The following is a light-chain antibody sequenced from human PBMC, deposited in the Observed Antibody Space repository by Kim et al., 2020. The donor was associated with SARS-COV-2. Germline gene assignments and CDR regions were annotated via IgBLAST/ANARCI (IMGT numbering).Light chain of an antibody. CDR1: QSISTW. CDR2: KAS. J-gene: IGKJ1*01. V-gene: IGKV1-5*03. CDR3: QQYNAFPWT. Sequence: DIQMTQSHSTLSASAGDRITITCRASQSISTWLAWYQHQPGKAPKLLIYKASSLQSGVPSRFSGSGSGTEFTLTVSSLQPDDFATYYCQQYNAFPWTFGQGTKVDIK.